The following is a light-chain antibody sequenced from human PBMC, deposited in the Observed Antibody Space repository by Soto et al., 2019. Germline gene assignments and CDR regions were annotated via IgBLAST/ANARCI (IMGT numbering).Light chain of an antibody. Sequence: DIQMTQSPSSLSASVGDRVTIICRTSQSISNNLNWYQQKPGKAPNLLIYAASTLQSGVPSRFNGSGYGTDFTLTISSLQPEDFATYYCQQSYTIPLYTFGQGTKLEIK. CDR1: QSISNN. CDR3: QQSYTIPLYT. V-gene: IGKV1-39*01. J-gene: IGKJ2*01. CDR2: AAS.